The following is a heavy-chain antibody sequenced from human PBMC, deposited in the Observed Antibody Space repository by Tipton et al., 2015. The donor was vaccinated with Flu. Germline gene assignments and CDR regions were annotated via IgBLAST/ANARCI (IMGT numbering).Heavy chain of an antibody. J-gene: IGHJ4*02. Sequence: TLSLTCTVSGGSISSSSYYWGWIHQPPGKGPEWIGSMLYGGSTYYNPSLESRVTISLDTSKNQFSLKLSSVTTADTAVYYCARDDSGFNDYWGPGTLVTVSS. CDR1: GGSISSSSYY. CDR3: ARDDSGFNDY. D-gene: IGHD3-22*01. CDR2: MLYGGST. V-gene: IGHV4-39*07.